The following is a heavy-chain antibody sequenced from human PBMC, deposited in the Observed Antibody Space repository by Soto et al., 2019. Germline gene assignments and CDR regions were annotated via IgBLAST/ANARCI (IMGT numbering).Heavy chain of an antibody. J-gene: IGHJ4*02. CDR3: AKDRRAGGNYGFYSDF. D-gene: IGHD1-7*01. Sequence: EVQLLESGGGLVQPGGSLTLSCAASGFTFSSYGMTWVRQAPGKGLEWVSFSSATGSGRYYADSVKGRFTISRDNSKNILYLQMSSLRADDTAVYYCAKDRRAGGNYGFYSDFWGQGALVIVSS. CDR1: GFTFSSYG. V-gene: IGHV3-23*01. CDR2: SSATGSGR.